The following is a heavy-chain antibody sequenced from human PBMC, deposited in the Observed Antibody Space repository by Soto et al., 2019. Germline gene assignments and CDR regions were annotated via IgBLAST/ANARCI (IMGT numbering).Heavy chain of an antibody. V-gene: IGHV4-61*01. Sequence: SETLSLTCTVSGGSVTSDRYYWSWIRQPPGKGLEWIGYVYYDGSTNYNPSLKSRVIVSLDTSKRQFSLRLTSLTAADTAVYYCATPAGGAFDIWGPGTMVTVSS. CDR1: GGSVTSDRYY. CDR3: ATPAGGAFDI. J-gene: IGHJ3*02. D-gene: IGHD3-10*01. CDR2: VYYDGST.